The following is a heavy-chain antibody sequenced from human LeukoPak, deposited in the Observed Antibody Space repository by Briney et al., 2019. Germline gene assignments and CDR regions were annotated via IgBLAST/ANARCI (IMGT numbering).Heavy chain of an antibody. CDR3: ARELGVVVVYFDY. J-gene: IGHJ4*02. Sequence: GGSLRLSCAASGFTFSSYAMHWVRQAPGKGLEWVAVISYDGSNKYYADSVKGRFTISRDNSKNTLYLQMNSLRAEDTAVYYCARELGVVVVYFDYWGQGTLVTVSS. CDR2: ISYDGSNK. V-gene: IGHV3-30-3*01. CDR1: GFTFSSYA. D-gene: IGHD3-22*01.